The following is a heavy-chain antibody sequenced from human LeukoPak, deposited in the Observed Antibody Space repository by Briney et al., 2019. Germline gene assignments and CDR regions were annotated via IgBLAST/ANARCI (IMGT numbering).Heavy chain of an antibody. D-gene: IGHD3-22*01. CDR2: ISWNSGSI. J-gene: IGHJ6*02. CDR1: GFTFDDYA. CDR3: AKDLGITMIVGYYGMDV. Sequence: HPGGSLRLSCAASGFTFDDYAMHWVRQAPGKGLEWVSGISWNSGSIGYADSVKGRFTISRDNAKNSLYLQMNSLRAEDTALYYCAKDLGITMIVGYYGMDVWGQGTTVTVSS. V-gene: IGHV3-9*01.